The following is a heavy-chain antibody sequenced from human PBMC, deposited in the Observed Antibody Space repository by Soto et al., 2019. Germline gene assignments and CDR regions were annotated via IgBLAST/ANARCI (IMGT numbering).Heavy chain of an antibody. CDR3: ARDDGTYYGGRRN. V-gene: IGHV1-69*01. D-gene: IGHD1-26*01. CDR1: GDTSSTSS. J-gene: IGHJ1*01. CDR2: IIPVFGRV. Sequence: QVQVVQSGAEVKKPGSSVKVSCTASGDTSSTSSINWVRQAPGQRLEWMGGIIPVFGRVNYAPTLKGRVSISEDESTRMAYMELSSLTSEDTAIYYCARDDGTYYGGRRNWGQGTLLIVSS.